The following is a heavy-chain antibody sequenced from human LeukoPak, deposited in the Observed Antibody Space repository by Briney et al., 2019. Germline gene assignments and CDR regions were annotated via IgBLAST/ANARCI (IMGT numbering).Heavy chain of an antibody. Sequence: GGSLRLSCAASGFTFSNAWMSWVRQAPGKGLEWVANIKQDGSEKYYVDSVKGRFTISRDNAKNSLYLQMNSLRAEDTAVYYCAREGREDYGDYSFDYWGQGTLVTVSS. D-gene: IGHD4-17*01. J-gene: IGHJ4*02. CDR2: IKQDGSEK. CDR3: AREGREDYGDYSFDY. V-gene: IGHV3-7*01. CDR1: GFTFSNAW.